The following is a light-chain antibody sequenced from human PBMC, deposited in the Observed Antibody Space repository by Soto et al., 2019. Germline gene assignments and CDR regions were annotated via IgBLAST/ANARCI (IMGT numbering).Light chain of an antibody. CDR2: AAS. CDR1: QNIHTN. CDR3: QQVKSYPIT. J-gene: IGKJ5*01. Sequence: TQSPAALSVSPGERATLSCRAGQNIHTNLAWYQQKPGKAPKLLIYAASTLQSGVPSRFSGSASGTEFTLTISSLQPEDFATYYCQQVKSYPITFGQGTRLEIK. V-gene: IGKV1-9*01.